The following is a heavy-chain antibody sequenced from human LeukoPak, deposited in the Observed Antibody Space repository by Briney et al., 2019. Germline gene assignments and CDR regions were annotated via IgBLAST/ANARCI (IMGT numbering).Heavy chain of an antibody. V-gene: IGHV3-23*01. CDR3: ARDVRLDY. D-gene: IGHD6-6*01. CDR2: IIGTGTST. J-gene: IGHJ4*02. CDR1: GFTFSSYS. Sequence: GGSLRLSCAASGFTFSSYSMSWVRQAPGKGLEWVAGIIGTGTSTYYADSVKGRFTISRDNSKNILYLQINILAADAPAVYYCARDVRLDYWGQGTLVTVSS.